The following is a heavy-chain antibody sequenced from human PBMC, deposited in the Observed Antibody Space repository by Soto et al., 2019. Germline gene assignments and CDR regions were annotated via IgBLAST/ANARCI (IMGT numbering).Heavy chain of an antibody. J-gene: IGHJ6*03. CDR3: ARVLSYDILTGSLYYYYYMDV. V-gene: IGHV1-8*01. Sequence: GASVKVSCKASGYTFTSYDINWVRQATGQGLEWMGWMNPNSGNTGYAQKFQGRVTMTRNTSISTAYMELSSLRSEDTAVYYCARVLSYDILTGSLYYYYYMDVWGKGPTVTVSS. D-gene: IGHD3-9*01. CDR2: MNPNSGNT. CDR1: GYTFTSYD.